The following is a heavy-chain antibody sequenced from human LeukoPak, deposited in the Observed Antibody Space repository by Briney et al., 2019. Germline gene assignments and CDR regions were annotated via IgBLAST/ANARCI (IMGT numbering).Heavy chain of an antibody. CDR1: GGTFSSYA. D-gene: IGHD1-1*01. Sequence: TVKVYCKASGGTFSSYAISWVRQAPGQGLEWMGGIIPIFGTANYAQKFQGRVTITADESTSTAYMELSSLRSEDTAVYYCARANEQFSLSNWFDPWGQGTLVTVSS. CDR3: ARANEQFSLSNWFDP. CDR2: IIPIFGTA. J-gene: IGHJ5*02. V-gene: IGHV1-69*13.